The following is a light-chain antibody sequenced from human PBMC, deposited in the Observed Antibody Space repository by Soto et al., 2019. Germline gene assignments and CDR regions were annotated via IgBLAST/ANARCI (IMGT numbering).Light chain of an antibody. CDR2: ENN. V-gene: IGLV1-51*01. Sequence: QSVLTQPPSMSAAPGQKVTITCFGSGSNVGSNYVSWFRQLPGTAPKLLIYENNKRTSGTPARVSGSRSGTSASLAISGLQSEDEADYFCTTWDDSLNGPVFGGGTKLTVL. CDR1: GSNVGSNY. CDR3: TTWDDSLNGPV. J-gene: IGLJ2*01.